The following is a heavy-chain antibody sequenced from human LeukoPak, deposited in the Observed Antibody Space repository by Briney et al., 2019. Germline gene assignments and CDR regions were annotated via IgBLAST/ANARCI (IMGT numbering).Heavy chain of an antibody. CDR3: ARDDDHSTVDT. J-gene: IGHJ5*02. Sequence: GGSLRLSCAASGFTFSSYGMHWVGQAPDKGLEWVAVIWYDGSNKYYADSVKGRFTISRDNSKNTLYLQMNSLRAEDTAVYYCARDDDHSTVDTWGQGSLVTVSS. CDR2: IWYDGSNK. V-gene: IGHV3-33*01. CDR1: GFTFSSYG. D-gene: IGHD6-13*01.